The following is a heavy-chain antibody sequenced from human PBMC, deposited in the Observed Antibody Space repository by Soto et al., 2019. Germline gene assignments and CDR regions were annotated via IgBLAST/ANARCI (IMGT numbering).Heavy chain of an antibody. D-gene: IGHD2-2*01. CDR3: AKATAAMDIYYYYYMDV. J-gene: IGHJ6*03. CDR1: GFTFSSYA. CDR2: ISGSGGST. V-gene: IGHV3-23*01. Sequence: PGGSLRLSCAASGFTFSSYAMSWVRQAPGKGLEWVSAISGSGGSTYYAESVKGRFTISRDNSKNKLYLQMNSLRAEDTAVYYCAKATAAMDIYYYYYMDVWGKGTTVTVSS.